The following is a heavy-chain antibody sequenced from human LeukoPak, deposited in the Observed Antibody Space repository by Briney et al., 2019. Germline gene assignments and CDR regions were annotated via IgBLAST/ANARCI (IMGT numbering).Heavy chain of an antibody. V-gene: IGHV4-59*01. D-gene: IGHD6-19*01. Sequence: SETLSLTCTVSGGSISSYYWSWIRQPPGKGLEWIGYIYYSGSTNYNPSLKSRVTISVDTSKNQSSLKLSSVTAADTAVYYCAKRSKGWYKSAFDIWGQGTMVTVSS. CDR2: IYYSGST. CDR1: GGSISSYY. CDR3: AKRSKGWYKSAFDI. J-gene: IGHJ3*02.